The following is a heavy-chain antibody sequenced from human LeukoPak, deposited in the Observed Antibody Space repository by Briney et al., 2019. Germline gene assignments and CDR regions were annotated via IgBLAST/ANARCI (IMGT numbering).Heavy chain of an antibody. CDR1: GDSISSNNW. CDR3: ASSGVTASFDY. V-gene: IGHV4-4*02. J-gene: IGHJ4*02. Sequence: PSGTLSLTCAVSGDSISSNNWWSWVRQPPGKGLEWIGEIYHSGSTNYNPSLKSRVTISVDTSKNQFSLKLSSVTAADTAVYYCASSGVTASFDYWGQGTLVTVSS. CDR2: IYHSGST. D-gene: IGHD2-21*02.